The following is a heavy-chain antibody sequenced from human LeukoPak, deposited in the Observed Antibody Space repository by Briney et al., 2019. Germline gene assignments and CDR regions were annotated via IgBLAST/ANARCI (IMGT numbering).Heavy chain of an antibody. V-gene: IGHV3-48*01. CDR1: GFTFSSYE. D-gene: IGHD3-22*01. CDR2: ISSSSSTI. J-gene: IGHJ4*02. Sequence: GGSLRLSCAASGFTFSSYEMNWVRQAPGKGLEWVSYISSSSSTIYYADSVKGRFTISRDNAKNSLYLQMNSLRAEDTAVYYCARVLHKRNYDSSTYYGYWGQGTLVTVSS. CDR3: ARVLHKRNYDSSTYYGY.